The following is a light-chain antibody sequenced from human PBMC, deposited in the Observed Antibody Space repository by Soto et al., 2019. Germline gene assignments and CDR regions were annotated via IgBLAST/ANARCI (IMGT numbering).Light chain of an antibody. CDR2: DAS. Sequence: EIVLTQSPATLSLSPGERATLSCRASQSVSRYVVWYQQKPGQAPRLLIYDASNRATGIPARFSGSGFGTDFTLTISSLEPEDFAVYYCQQRQHWPPITCGQGTRLEIK. CDR3: QQRQHWPPIT. V-gene: IGKV3-11*01. J-gene: IGKJ5*01. CDR1: QSVSRY.